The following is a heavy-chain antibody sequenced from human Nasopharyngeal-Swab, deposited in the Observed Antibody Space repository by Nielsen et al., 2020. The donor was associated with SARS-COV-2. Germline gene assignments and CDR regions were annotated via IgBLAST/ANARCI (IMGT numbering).Heavy chain of an antibody. CDR1: GGSISSGGYY. J-gene: IGHJ4*02. Sequence: LSLTCTVSGGSISSGGYYWSWIRQHPGKGLEWIGYIYYSGSTYYNPSLKSRVTIPVDTSKNQFSLKLSSVTAADTAVYYCARAGRITIFGVVNHFDYWGQGTLVTVSS. CDR2: IYYSGST. D-gene: IGHD3-3*01. V-gene: IGHV4-31*03. CDR3: ARAGRITIFGVVNHFDY.